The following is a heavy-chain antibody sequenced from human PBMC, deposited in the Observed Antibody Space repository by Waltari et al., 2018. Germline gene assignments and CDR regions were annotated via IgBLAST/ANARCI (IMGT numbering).Heavy chain of an antibody. CDR3: ASRHVKRGPDY. CDR1: GYPLTELF. CDR2: FDPEDGET. J-gene: IGHJ4*02. Sequence: QVQLVQAGAGVKKAGASVKVSCKGSGYPLTELFLHWVRQAPGKGLEWMGGFDPEDGETIYAQKFQGRVTMTEDTSTDTAYMELSSLRSEDTAVYYCASRHVKRGPDYWGQGTLVTVSS. V-gene: IGHV1-24*01.